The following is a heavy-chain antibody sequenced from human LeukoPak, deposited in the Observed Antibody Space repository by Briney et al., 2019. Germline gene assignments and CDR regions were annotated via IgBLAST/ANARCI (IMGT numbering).Heavy chain of an antibody. Sequence: SETLSLTCAVSGGSISSGGCSWIWIRQPPGQGLEWIGYIYHSGSTYSNPSLKSRVTISVDRSKNQFSLKLSSVTAADTAVYYCARGVISIFGVVRGRLYYYGMDVWGQGTTVTVSS. V-gene: IGHV4-30-2*01. CDR2: IYHSGST. CDR1: GGSISSGGCS. D-gene: IGHD3-3*01. CDR3: ARGVISIFGVVRGRLYYYGMDV. J-gene: IGHJ6*02.